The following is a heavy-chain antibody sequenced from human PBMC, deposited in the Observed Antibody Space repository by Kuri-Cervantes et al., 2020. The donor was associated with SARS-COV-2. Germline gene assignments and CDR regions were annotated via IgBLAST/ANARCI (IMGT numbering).Heavy chain of an antibody. J-gene: IGHJ4*02. Sequence: GESLKISCAASGFTFSSYSMNWVRQAPGKGLEWVSSISSSSSYIYYADSVKGRFTISRDNAKNSLYLQMNSLRAEDTAVYYCARGLNTAQPVDFDYWGQGTLVTVSS. CDR2: ISSSSSYI. V-gene: IGHV3-21*01. D-gene: IGHD1-14*01. CDR1: GFTFSSYS. CDR3: ARGLNTAQPVDFDY.